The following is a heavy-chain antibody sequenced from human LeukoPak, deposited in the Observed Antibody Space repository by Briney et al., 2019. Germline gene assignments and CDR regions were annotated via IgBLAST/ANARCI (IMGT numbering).Heavy chain of an antibody. CDR3: AREEIAAAGKGWFDP. V-gene: IGHV7-4-1*02. D-gene: IGHD6-13*01. J-gene: IGHJ5*02. Sequence: GASVKVSCKTSGYTFTDYYMHWVRQAPGQGLEWMGWINTNTGNPTYAQGFTGRFVFSLDTSVSTAYLQISSLKAEDTAVYYCAREEIAAAGKGWFDPWGQGTLVTVSS. CDR1: GYTFTDYY. CDR2: INTNTGNP.